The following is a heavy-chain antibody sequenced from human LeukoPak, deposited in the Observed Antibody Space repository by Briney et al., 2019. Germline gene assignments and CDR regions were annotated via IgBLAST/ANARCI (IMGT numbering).Heavy chain of an antibody. V-gene: IGHV1-18*01. J-gene: IGHJ6*03. CDR3: ARIGSSWYYYYYYMDV. CDR2: ISAYNGNT. D-gene: IGHD6-13*01. Sequence: GASVKVSCKASGYTFTSYGISWVRQAPGQGLEWMGWISAYNGNTNYAQKLQGRVTMTTDTSTSTAYMELRSLRSDDTAVYYCARIGSSWYYYYYYMDVWGKGTTVTASS. CDR1: GYTFTSYG.